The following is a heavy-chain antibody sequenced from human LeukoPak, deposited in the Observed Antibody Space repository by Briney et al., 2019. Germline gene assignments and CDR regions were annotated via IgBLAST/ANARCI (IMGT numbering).Heavy chain of an antibody. V-gene: IGHV3-23*01. CDR1: GFTFSSYA. CDR2: ISGSGGST. Sequence: GGSLRLSCAASGFTFSSYAMSWVRQAPGKGLEWVSAISGSGGSTYYADSVEGRFTISRDNSQNTLYLQMNSLRAEDTAVYYCAKDPISMIRADTYFDYWGQGTLVTVSS. D-gene: IGHD3-10*01. J-gene: IGHJ4*02. CDR3: AKDPISMIRADTYFDY.